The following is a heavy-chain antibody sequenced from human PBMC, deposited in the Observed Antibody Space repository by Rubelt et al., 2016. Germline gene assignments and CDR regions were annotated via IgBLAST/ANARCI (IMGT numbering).Heavy chain of an antibody. J-gene: IGHJ6*02. CDR1: GGSVSSGSYY. CDR2: IYYSGST. V-gene: IGHV4-61*01. Sequence: QVQLQESGPGLVKPSETLSLTCTVSGGSVSSGSYYWSWIRQPPGKGLEWIGYIYYSGSTNYNPSLKSRVTIAVDTSKNQFCLKLSSVTAAETAGYYCARDSNGMDVWGQGTTVTVSS. CDR3: ARDSNGMDV. D-gene: IGHD2/OR15-2a*01.